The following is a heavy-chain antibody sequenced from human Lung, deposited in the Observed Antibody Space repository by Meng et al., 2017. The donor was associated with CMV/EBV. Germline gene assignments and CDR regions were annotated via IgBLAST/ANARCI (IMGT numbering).Heavy chain of an antibody. J-gene: IGHJ4*02. D-gene: IGHD1-14*01. CDR3: GRSNHFDY. Sequence: EVQLLESXVGLVQPGXALRLPCAASGFTFSNYAMDWVRQAPGKGLEWVSTISQSGDATYYADSVQGRFTISRDNSKNTLFLQMNSLRADDTAVYYCGRSNHFDYWGQGTLVTVSS. V-gene: IGHV3-23*01. CDR1: GFTFSNYA. CDR2: ISQSGDAT.